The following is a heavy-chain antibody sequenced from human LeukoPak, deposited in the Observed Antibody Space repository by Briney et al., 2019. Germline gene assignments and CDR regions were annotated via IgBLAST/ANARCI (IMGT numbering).Heavy chain of an antibody. D-gene: IGHD3-22*01. CDR3: AGGGDSGGYYYPMFDY. CDR1: GGSITSYY. CDR2: IYYTGST. J-gene: IGHJ4*02. V-gene: IGHV4-59*01. Sequence: SETLSLTCTVSGGSITSYYWSWVRQPPGKGLEWIGCIYYTGSTNYNLSLRSRVTISVDTSKNQFSLKLRSVTAADTAVYFCAGGGDSGGYYYPMFDYWGQGTLVTVSS.